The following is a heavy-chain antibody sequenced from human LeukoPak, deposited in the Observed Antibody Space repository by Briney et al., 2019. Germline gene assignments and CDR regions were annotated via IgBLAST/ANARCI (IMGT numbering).Heavy chain of an antibody. D-gene: IGHD6-13*01. CDR3: ASALTIAADAPGNDVFDM. CDR1: GGSISIYY. V-gene: IGHV4-59*08. Sequence: SETLSLTCTVSGGSISIYYWSWIRQPPGKGLEWIGYIYHGGSTNYNPSLKSRVTISVDTSKNQFSLKLYSVTAADTAVYYCASALTIAADAPGNDVFDMWGQGTMVTVSS. J-gene: IGHJ3*02. CDR2: IYHGGST.